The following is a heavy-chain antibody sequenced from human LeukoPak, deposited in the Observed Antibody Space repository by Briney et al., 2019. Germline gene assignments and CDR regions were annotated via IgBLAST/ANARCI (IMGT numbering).Heavy chain of an antibody. CDR2: IYTSGST. D-gene: IGHD3-9*01. V-gene: IGHV4-4*07. CDR1: GGSISCYY. J-gene: IGHJ4*02. CDR3: ARDPDYDILTGFDY. Sequence: SETLSLTCSVSGGSISCYYWSWIRQPAGKGLEWIGRIYTSGSTNYNPSLKSRVTMTVDTSKNQFSLKLSSVTAADTAVYYCARDPDYDILTGFDYWGQGTLVTVYS.